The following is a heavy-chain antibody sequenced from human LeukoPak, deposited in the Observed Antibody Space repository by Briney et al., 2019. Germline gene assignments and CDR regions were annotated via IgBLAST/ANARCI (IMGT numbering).Heavy chain of an antibody. D-gene: IGHD3-3*01. CDR3: ARSLFYDFWSGYYFDY. Sequence: GGSLRLSCAASGFTFSDYYMSWIRQAPGKGLDWVSYISSSGSTIYYADSVKGRFTISRDNAKNSLYLQMNSLRAEDTAVYYCARSLFYDFWSGYYFDYWGRGTLVTVSS. J-gene: IGHJ4*02. CDR1: GFTFSDYY. V-gene: IGHV3-11*01. CDR2: ISSSGSTI.